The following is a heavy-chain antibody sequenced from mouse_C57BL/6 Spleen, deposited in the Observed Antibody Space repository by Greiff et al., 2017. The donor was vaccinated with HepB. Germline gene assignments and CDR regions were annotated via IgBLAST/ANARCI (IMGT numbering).Heavy chain of an antibody. CDR3: VRDRYSNYNYAMDY. CDR1: GFTFNTYA. CDR2: IRSKSSNYAT. J-gene: IGHJ4*01. V-gene: IGHV10-3*01. D-gene: IGHD2-5*01. Sequence: DVHLVESGGGLVQPKGSLKLSCAASGFTFNTYAMHWVRQAPGKGLEWVARIRSKSSNYATYYADSVKDRFTISRDDSQSMLYLQMNNLKTEDTAMYYCVRDRYSNYNYAMDYWGQGTSVTVSS.